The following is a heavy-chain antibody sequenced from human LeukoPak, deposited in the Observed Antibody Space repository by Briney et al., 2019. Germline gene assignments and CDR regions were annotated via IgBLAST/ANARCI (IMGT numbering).Heavy chain of an antibody. V-gene: IGHV1-8*02. Sequence: ASVKVSCKASGYTFTGYYMHWVRQAPGQGLEWMGWMNPNSGNTGYAQKFQGRVTMTRNTSISTAYMELSSLRSEDTAVYYCARGVLLWFGELLRDYYYYMDVWGKGTTVTISS. CDR1: GYTFTGYY. J-gene: IGHJ6*03. CDR3: ARGVLLWFGELLRDYYYYMDV. CDR2: MNPNSGNT. D-gene: IGHD3-10*01.